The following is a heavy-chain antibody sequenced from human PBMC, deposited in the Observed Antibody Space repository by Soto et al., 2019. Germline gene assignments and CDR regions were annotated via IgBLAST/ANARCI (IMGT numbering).Heavy chain of an antibody. J-gene: IGHJ6*02. CDR1: GFTFSNYD. CDR2: IGTGGDT. D-gene: IGHD3-10*01. V-gene: IGHV3-13*04. Sequence: EVQLVESGGGLVQPGGSLRLSCAASGFTFSNYDVHWVRQAPGKAPEWVSAIGTGGDTHYPDSVEGRFSISRENAKKSMHVQMNGNGDMYVAVYYGVSGGSEVRGSVSMDVRGQGTTVNV. CDR3: VSGGSEVRGSVSMDV.